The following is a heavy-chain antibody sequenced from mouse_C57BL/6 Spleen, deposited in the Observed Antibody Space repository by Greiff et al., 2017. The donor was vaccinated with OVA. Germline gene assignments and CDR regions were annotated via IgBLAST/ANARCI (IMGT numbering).Heavy chain of an antibody. CDR2: IYPRSGNT. V-gene: IGHV1-81*01. CDR1: GYTFTSYG. D-gene: IGHD1-1*01. J-gene: IGHJ2*01. Sequence: VKLMESGAELARPGASVKLSCKASGYTFTSYGISWVKQRTGQGLEWIGEIYPRSGNTYYNEKFKGKATLTADKSSSTAYMELRSLTSEDSAVYFCARGGTTVVFDYWGQGTTLTVSS. CDR3: ARGGTTVVFDY.